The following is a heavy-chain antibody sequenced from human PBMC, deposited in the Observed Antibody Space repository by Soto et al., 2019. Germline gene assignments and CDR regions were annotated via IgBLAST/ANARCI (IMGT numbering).Heavy chain of an antibody. CDR1: GFTFSSYA. CDR3: ARDLSSGIAVAGYSDY. CDR2: ISYDGSNK. J-gene: IGHJ4*02. D-gene: IGHD6-19*01. V-gene: IGHV3-30-3*01. Sequence: GGSLRLSCAASGFTFSSYAMHWVRQAPGKGLEWVAVISYDGSNKYYADSVKGRFTISRDNSKNTLYLQMNSLRAEDTAVYYCARDLSSGIAVAGYSDYWGQGTLVTVSS.